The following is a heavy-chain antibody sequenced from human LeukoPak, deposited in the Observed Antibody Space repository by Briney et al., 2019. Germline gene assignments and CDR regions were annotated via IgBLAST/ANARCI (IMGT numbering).Heavy chain of an antibody. D-gene: IGHD1-7*01. CDR2: ISSSSSYI. Sequence: PGGSLRLSCAASGFTFSSYSMNWVHQAPGKGLEWVSSISSSSSYIYYADSVKGRFTISRDNAKDSLYLQMNSLRAEDTAVYYCARVGFSRELAYWGQGTLVTVSS. CDR3: ARVGFSRELAY. CDR1: GFTFSSYS. V-gene: IGHV3-21*01. J-gene: IGHJ4*02.